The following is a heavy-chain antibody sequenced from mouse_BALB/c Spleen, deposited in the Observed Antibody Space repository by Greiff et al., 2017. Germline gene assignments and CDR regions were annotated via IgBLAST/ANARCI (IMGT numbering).Heavy chain of an antibody. Sequence: VHVKQSGAELVKPGASVKLSCTASGFNIKDTYMHWVKQRPEQGLEWIGRIDPANGNTKYDPKFKGKATLTADTSSSTAYMQLSSLTSEDSAVYFCARHSYFDYWGQGTTLTVSS. J-gene: IGHJ2*01. CDR1: GFNIKDTY. CDR2: IDPANGNT. CDR3: ARHSYFDY. V-gene: IGHV14-3*02.